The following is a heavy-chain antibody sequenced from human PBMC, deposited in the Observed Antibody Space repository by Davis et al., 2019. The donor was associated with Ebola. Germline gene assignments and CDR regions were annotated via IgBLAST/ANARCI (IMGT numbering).Heavy chain of an antibody. D-gene: IGHD1-20*01. CDR2: IYTGDSDT. V-gene: IGHV5-51*01. Sequence: GESLKISCKASGYSFTNYWIGWVRQMPGKGLEWMGIIYTGDSDTRYSPSFRGQVTISADKSTRTAYLQWGRLKASDTAMYYCASLRRTITGMDDGFDVWGQGTMVTVSS. J-gene: IGHJ3*01. CDR3: ASLRRTITGMDDGFDV. CDR1: GYSFTNYW.